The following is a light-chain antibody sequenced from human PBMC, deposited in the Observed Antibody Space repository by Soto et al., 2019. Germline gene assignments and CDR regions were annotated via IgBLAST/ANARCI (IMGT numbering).Light chain of an antibody. J-gene: IGKJ1*01. CDR2: AAS. V-gene: IGKV3-20*01. CDR1: QSVGSSY. Sequence: PGDRATLSCRASQSVGSSYLTWFQQKPGQAPRLLIYAASTRAPGIPDRFSGSGSGTDFTLIINRLEPEDFAVYYCQQYASSSWTFGQGTKVEIK. CDR3: QQYASSSWT.